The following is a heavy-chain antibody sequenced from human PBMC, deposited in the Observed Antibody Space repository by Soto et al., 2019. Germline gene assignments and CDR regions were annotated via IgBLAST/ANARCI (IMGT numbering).Heavy chain of an antibody. CDR3: ARCLFANWFDP. V-gene: IGHV4-59*08. J-gene: IGHJ5*02. CDR2: IYYSGST. D-gene: IGHD2-21*01. CDR1: GGSISTYY. Sequence: SETLSLTWTVSGGSISTYYWSWIRQPPGKGLEWIGYIYYSGSTNYNPSLKSRVTISVDTSKNQFSLKLSSVTAADTAVYYCARCLFANWFDPWGQGTLVTVSS.